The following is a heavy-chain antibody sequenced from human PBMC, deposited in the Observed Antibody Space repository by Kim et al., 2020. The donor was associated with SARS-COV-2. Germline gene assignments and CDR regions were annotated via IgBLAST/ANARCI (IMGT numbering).Heavy chain of an antibody. CDR1: GFTFSSYA. D-gene: IGHD2-21*01. J-gene: IGHJ4*02. V-gene: IGHV3-30*04. CDR3: ARARNSRGGGSGFDY. CDR2: ISYDGSNK. Sequence: GGSLRLSCAASGFTFSSYAMHWVRQAPGKGLEWVAVISYDGSNKYYADSVKGRFTISRDNSKNTLYLQMNSLRAEDTAVYYCARARNSRGGGSGFDYWGQGTLVTVSS.